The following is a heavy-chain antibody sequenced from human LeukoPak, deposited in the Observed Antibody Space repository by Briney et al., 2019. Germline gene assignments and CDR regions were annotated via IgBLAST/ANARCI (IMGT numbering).Heavy chain of an antibody. J-gene: IGHJ3*02. Sequence: ASVKVSCKASGYTFTAYSMHWVRQAPGQGLEWMGWINPNSGGTNYAQKFQGRVTMTRDTSITTAYMKLSRLRSDDTAVYYCARDLDYYGSGSFFNIWGQGTMVTVSS. CDR2: INPNSGGT. D-gene: IGHD3-10*01. CDR1: GYTFTAYS. V-gene: IGHV1-2*02. CDR3: ARDLDYYGSGSFFNI.